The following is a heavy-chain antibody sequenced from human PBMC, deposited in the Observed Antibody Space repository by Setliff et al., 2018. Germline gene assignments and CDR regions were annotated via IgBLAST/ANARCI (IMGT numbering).Heavy chain of an antibody. Sequence: ASVKVSCKASGSTFTDYYMHWVQQAPGKGLEWMGRVDPEDGHTKYAEKFQGRITISADMSLDIAHMELGSLTSEDTAVYYCTTGLRHGVPYFDLWGQGTLVTVSS. D-gene: IGHD3-10*01. J-gene: IGHJ4*02. CDR3: TTGLRHGVPYFDL. V-gene: IGHV1-69-2*01. CDR1: GSTFTDYY. CDR2: VDPEDGHT.